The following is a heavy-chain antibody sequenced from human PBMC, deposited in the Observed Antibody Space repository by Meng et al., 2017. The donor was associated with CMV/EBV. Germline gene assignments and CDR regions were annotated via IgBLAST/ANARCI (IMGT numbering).Heavy chain of an antibody. J-gene: IGHJ4*02. CDR2: IYYSGST. CDR1: GGSISSYY. CDR3: ARDRVDGITGTTSGYDY. D-gene: IGHD1-7*01. Sequence: SETLSLTCTVPGGSISSYYWSWIRQPPGKGLGWIGYIYYSGSTNYNPSLKSRVTISVDTSKNQFSLKLSSVTAADTAVYYCARDRVDGITGTTSGYDYWGQGTLVTVSS. V-gene: IGHV4-59*01.